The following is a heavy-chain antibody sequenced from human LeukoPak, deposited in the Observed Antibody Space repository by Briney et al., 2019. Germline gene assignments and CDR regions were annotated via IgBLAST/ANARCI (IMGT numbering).Heavy chain of an antibody. V-gene: IGHV3-48*01. D-gene: IGHD6-6*01. CDR1: GFTFSSYS. CDR3: ARDRRTAARIDY. J-gene: IGHJ4*02. Sequence: PGGSLRLSCAASGFTFSSYSMKWLRQAAGKGLEWVSYISSSSSTIYYADSVTGQFTISRDNAKTSLYLQMNSLRAEDTAVYYCARDRRTAARIDYWGQGTLVTVSS. CDR2: ISSSSSTI.